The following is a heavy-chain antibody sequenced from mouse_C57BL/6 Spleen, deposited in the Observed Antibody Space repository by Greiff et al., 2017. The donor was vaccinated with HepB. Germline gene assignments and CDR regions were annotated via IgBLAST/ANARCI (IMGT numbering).Heavy chain of an antibody. Sequence: QVHLKQPGAELVKPGASVKLSCKASGYTFTSYWMHWVKQRPGQGLEWIGMIHPNSGSTNYNEKFKSKATLTVDKSSSTPYMQLRSLTSEDSAVYYGAEASDWYFDVWGTGTTVTVSS. J-gene: IGHJ1*03. D-gene: IGHD3-2*02. CDR1: GYTFTSYW. CDR2: IHPNSGST. V-gene: IGHV1-64*01. CDR3: AEASDWYFDV.